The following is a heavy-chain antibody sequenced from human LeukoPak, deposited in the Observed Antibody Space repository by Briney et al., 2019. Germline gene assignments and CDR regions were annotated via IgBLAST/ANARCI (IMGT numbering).Heavy chain of an antibody. Sequence: GGSLGLSCAASGFTFSSYCMSWVRQAPGKGLEWVANIKQDGSEKYYVDSVKGRFTISRDNAKNSLYLQMNRLRAEDTAVYYCARDYYGSGSYWNYHGMDVWGQGTTVTVSS. CDR3: ARDYYGSGSYWNYHGMDV. V-gene: IGHV3-7*01. D-gene: IGHD3-10*01. CDR1: GFTFSSYC. CDR2: IKQDGSEK. J-gene: IGHJ6*02.